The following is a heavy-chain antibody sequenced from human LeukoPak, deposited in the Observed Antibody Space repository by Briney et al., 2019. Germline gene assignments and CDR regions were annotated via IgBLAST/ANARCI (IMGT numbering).Heavy chain of an antibody. CDR3: ASLRVVPAAKGDY. CDR1: GIHLSCLC. V-gene: IGHV3-21*01. D-gene: IGHD2-2*01. Sequence: GFLGLFFAGSGIHLSCLCMDLVRQASGKGPGLVSSISSSSSYIYYADSVKGRFTIPRDNAKNSLYLQMNSLRAEDTAVYYCASLRVVPAAKGDYWGQGTLVTVSS. CDR2: ISSSSSYI. J-gene: IGHJ4*02.